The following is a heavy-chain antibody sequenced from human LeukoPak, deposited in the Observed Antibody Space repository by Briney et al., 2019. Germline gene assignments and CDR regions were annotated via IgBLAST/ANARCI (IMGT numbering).Heavy chain of an antibody. CDR2: IKQDGSEK. V-gene: IGHV3-7*01. Sequence: GGSLRLSCAASGFTFSSYWMSWVRQAPGKGLEWVANIKQDGSEKYYVDSVKGRFTISRDNAKSSLYLQMNSLRAEDTAVYYCARDKDDSSGYQDYWGQGTLVTVSS. CDR3: ARDKDDSSGYQDY. CDR1: GFTFSSYW. J-gene: IGHJ4*02. D-gene: IGHD3-22*01.